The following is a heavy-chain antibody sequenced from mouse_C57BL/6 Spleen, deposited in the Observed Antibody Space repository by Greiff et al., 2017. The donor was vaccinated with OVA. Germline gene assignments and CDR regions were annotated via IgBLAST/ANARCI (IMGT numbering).Heavy chain of an antibody. V-gene: IGHV1-64*01. D-gene: IGHD1-1*01. CDR2: IHPNSGST. J-gene: IGHJ3*01. CDR3: ANYYGSSLWFAY. CDR1: GYTFTSYW. Sequence: VKLQESGAELVKPGASVKLSCKASGYTFTSYWMHWVKQRPGQGLEWIGMIHPNSGSTNYNEKFKSKATLTVDKSSSTAYMQLSSLTSEDSAVYYCANYYGSSLWFAYWGQGTLVTVSA.